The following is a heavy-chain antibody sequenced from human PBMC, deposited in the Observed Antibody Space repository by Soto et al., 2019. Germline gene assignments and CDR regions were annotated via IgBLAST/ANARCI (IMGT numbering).Heavy chain of an antibody. CDR3: GYGDHRDLLPFPTQRSSDL. V-gene: IGHV4-4*02. CDR2: IYHSGST. CDR1: GASISSRKW. D-gene: IGHD2-15*01. J-gene: IGHJ2*01. Sequence: PSETLSLTCAVSGASISSRKWWSWVRQTPGKGLEWIGEIYHSGSTNHNPSLKSRLTISVDKSKNQFSLKLTSVTAADTAVYYYGYGDHRDLLPFPTQRSSDL.